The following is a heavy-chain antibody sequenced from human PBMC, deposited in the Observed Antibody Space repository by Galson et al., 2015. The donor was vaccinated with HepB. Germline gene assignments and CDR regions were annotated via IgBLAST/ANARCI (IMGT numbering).Heavy chain of an antibody. J-gene: IGHJ4*02. D-gene: IGHD3-16*02. CDR3: ARDLTYYDYVWGSYRYTNAPDYFDY. CDR1: GGTFSSYA. Sequence: SVKVSCKASGGTFSSYAISWVRQAPGQGLEWMGRIIPILGIANYAQKFQGRVTITTDKSTSTAYMELSSLRSEDTAVYYCARDLTYYDYVWGSYRYTNAPDYFDYWGQGPRSPSPQ. CDR2: IIPILGIA. V-gene: IGHV1-69*04.